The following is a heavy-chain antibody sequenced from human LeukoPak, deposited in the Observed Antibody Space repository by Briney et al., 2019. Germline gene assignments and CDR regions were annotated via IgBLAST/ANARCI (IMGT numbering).Heavy chain of an antibody. CDR3: ARDSGSYNALFDY. V-gene: IGHV3-21*04. CDR1: GFTFSSYS. J-gene: IGHJ4*02. CDR2: ISSSSSYI. Sequence: GGSLRLSCAASGFTFSSYSMNWVRQAPGKGLEWVSSISSSSSYIYYADSVKGRFTISRDNAKNSLYLQMNSLRAEDTAVYYCARDSGSYNALFDYWGQGTLVTVSS. D-gene: IGHD1-26*01.